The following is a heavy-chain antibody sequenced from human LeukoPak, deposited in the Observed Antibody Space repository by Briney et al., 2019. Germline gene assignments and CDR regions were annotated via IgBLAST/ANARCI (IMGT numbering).Heavy chain of an antibody. D-gene: IGHD3-3*02. CDR3: AIISSPITI. J-gene: IGHJ3*02. CDR2: INPNSGGT. CDR1: GYTLTELS. Sequence: GASVRVSCKVSGYTLTELSMHWVRQAPGQGLEWMGWINPNSGGTNYAQKFQGRVTMTRDTSISTAYMELSRLRSDDTAVYYCAIISSPITIWGQGTMVTVSS. V-gene: IGHV1-2*02.